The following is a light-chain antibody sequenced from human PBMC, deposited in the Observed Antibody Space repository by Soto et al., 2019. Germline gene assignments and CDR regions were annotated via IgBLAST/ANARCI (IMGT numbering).Light chain of an antibody. J-gene: IGKJ1*01. CDR3: QNYDTSLWT. Sequence: EIVLTQSPGTLSLSPGQRATLFCRASQSVSKNYLAWYRQKPGQAPRVLIYAASSRAPGTPDRFSGSGSGTDFTLTIIRLEPEDFAVYYCQNYDTSLWTFGQGTKVEIK. V-gene: IGKV3-20*01. CDR1: QSVSKNY. CDR2: AAS.